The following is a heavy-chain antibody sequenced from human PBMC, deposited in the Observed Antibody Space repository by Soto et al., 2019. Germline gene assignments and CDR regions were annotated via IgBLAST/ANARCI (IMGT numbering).Heavy chain of an antibody. Sequence: SETLSLTCAVSGASISGSYYYWAWLRQSPGKGPEWIGSVFYTGFTSYNPSLESRVSVSVDTSKSQFSLKLSAVTAADTAVYYCATSHKGYNWNYFDHWGQGALVTVSS. D-gene: IGHD1-20*01. CDR1: GASISGSYYY. CDR3: ATSHKGYNWNYFDH. CDR2: VFYTGFT. J-gene: IGHJ4*02. V-gene: IGHV4-39*01.